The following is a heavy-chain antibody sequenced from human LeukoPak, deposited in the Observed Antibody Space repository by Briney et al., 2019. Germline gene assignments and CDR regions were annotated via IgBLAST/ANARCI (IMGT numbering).Heavy chain of an antibody. CDR2: ISANSGNT. CDR1: GGTFSSYA. D-gene: IGHD4-23*01. V-gene: IGHV1-18*01. J-gene: IGHJ4*02. Sequence: ASVKVSCKASGGTFSSYAISWVRQAPGQGLEWRGWISANSGNTNCAQKYQGRVTMTTDTSASTVYMELRSLRSDDTAVYYCARDRWYTFDNWGQGTLITVSS. CDR3: ARDRWYTFDN.